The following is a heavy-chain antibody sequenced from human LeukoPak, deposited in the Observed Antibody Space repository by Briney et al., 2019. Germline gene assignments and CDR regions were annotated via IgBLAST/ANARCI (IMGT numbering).Heavy chain of an antibody. CDR1: GFTFSLYN. D-gene: IGHD2-2*01. Sequence: GGSLRLSCAASGFTFSLYNMNWVRQAPGKGLEWVSYISSGTSTINYADSVKGRFTISRDNARNSLYLQMNSLRAEDTAVYYCARGVGCSSTSCPYYYYMDVWGKGTTVTVSS. CDR3: ARGVGCSSTSCPYYYYMDV. CDR2: ISSGTSTI. V-gene: IGHV3-48*04. J-gene: IGHJ6*03.